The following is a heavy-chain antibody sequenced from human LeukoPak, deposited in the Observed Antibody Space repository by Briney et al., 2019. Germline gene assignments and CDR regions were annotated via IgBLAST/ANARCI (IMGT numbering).Heavy chain of an antibody. D-gene: IGHD3-10*01. V-gene: IGHV3-21*01. CDR3: ARDDRYGSGTLGKRFDP. Sequence: PGGSLRLSCVASGFIFTSFGMNWVRQAPGKGLEWVSSITHGGQIYYADSVKGRFTISRDNTKNPVYLQMDNLRDDDTAVYFCARDDRYGSGTLGKRFDPWGQGTLVSVSS. CDR2: ITHGGQI. J-gene: IGHJ5*02. CDR1: GFIFTSFG.